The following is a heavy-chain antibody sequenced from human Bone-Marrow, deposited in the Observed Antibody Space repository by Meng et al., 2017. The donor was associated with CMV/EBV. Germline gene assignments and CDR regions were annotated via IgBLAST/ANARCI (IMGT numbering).Heavy chain of an antibody. CDR3: ARVGPLGGGGKSGSYGFEDY. J-gene: IGHJ4*02. Sequence: GESLKISCAASGFTVSSNYMSWVRQAPGKGLEWVSIIYNSGTTYYADSVKGRFTISRDNSKNTLYLQMNSLRAEDTAVYYCARVGPLGGGGKSGSYGFEDYWGQGTRVTVSS. CDR1: GFTVSSNY. CDR2: IYNSGTT. V-gene: IGHV3-53*01. D-gene: IGHD1-26*01.